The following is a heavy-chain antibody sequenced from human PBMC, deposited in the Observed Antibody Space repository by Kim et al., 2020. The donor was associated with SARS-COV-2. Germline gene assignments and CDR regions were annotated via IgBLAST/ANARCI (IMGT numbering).Heavy chain of an antibody. CDR1: GGSFSGYY. Sequence: SETLSLTCAVYGGSFSGYYWSWIRQPPGKGLEWIGEINHSGSTNYNPSLKSRVTISVDTSKNQFSLKLSSVTAADTAVYYCARDPRYQLPVRWFDPWGQGTLATVS. V-gene: IGHV4-34*01. D-gene: IGHD2-2*01. J-gene: IGHJ5*02. CDR3: ARDPRYQLPVRWFDP. CDR2: INHSGST.